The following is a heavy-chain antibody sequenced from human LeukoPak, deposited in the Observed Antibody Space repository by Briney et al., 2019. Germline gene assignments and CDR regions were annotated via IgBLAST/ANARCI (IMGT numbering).Heavy chain of an antibody. Sequence: SETLSLTCTVSGGSISSSSYYWGWIRQPPGKGLEWIGSIYYSGSTYYNPSLKSRVTISVDTSKNQFSLKLSSGTAADTAVYYCASRMIVVAIRSPTFDYWGQGTLVTVSS. CDR2: IYYSGST. CDR3: ASRMIVVAIRSPTFDY. V-gene: IGHV4-39*07. J-gene: IGHJ4*02. D-gene: IGHD3-22*01. CDR1: GGSISSSSYY.